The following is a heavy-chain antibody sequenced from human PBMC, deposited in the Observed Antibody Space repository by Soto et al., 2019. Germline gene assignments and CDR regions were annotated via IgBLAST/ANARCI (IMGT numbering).Heavy chain of an antibody. Sequence: SETLSLTCTVSGGSISSYYWSWIRQPPGKGLEWIGYIYYSGSTNYNPSLKSRVTISVDTSKNQFSLKLSSVTAADTAVYYCAAGGGLPRYYWGQGTLVTV. CDR1: GGSISSYY. CDR2: IYYSGST. J-gene: IGHJ4*02. V-gene: IGHV4-59*12. CDR3: AAGGGLPRYY. D-gene: IGHD5-12*01.